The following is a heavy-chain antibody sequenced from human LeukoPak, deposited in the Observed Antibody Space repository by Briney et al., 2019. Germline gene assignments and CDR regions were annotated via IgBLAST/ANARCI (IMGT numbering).Heavy chain of an antibody. J-gene: IGHJ4*02. D-gene: IGHD4-17*01. V-gene: IGHV3-48*03. CDR3: ARDRDGDYVDY. CDR1: GFTFSTYE. Sequence: GGSLRLSCAASGFTFSTYEMNWVRQAPGKGLEWVAYISSSGSTKYYANSVTSRFTISRDNAKNSLYLQMSSLRADDTAVYYCARDRDGDYVDYWGQGTLVTVSS. CDR2: ISSSGSTK.